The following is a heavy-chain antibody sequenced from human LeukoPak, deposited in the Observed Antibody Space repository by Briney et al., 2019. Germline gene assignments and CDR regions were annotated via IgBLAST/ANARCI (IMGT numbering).Heavy chain of an antibody. D-gene: IGHD3-9*01. J-gene: IGHJ3*02. CDR3: VRDAKQYYDILTGYYNDAFDI. Sequence: PGGSLRLSCAASGFTFSSYSMNWVRQAPGKGLEWVSSINNGSSYIYYADSVKGRFTVSRDNAKHSLYLQMNSLRAEDTAVYYCVRDAKQYYDILTGYYNDAFDIWGQGTMVTVSS. CDR1: GFTFSSYS. CDR2: INNGSSYI. V-gene: IGHV3-21*01.